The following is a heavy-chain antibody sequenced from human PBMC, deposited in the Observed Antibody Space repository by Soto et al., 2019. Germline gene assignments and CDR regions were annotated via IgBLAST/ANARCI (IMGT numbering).Heavy chain of an antibody. CDR2: IYYSGST. J-gene: IGHJ6*02. D-gene: IGHD3-16*01. CDR1: GGSVSSGSYH. CDR3: ARDNMRARDGMDV. Sequence: SETLSLTCTVSGGSVSSGSYHWTWIRQPPGKGLEWIGYIYYSGSTNYNPSLKSRVTISVDTSKNQFSLKLSSVTAADTAVYYCARDNMRARDGMDVWGQGTTVTVSS. V-gene: IGHV4-61*01.